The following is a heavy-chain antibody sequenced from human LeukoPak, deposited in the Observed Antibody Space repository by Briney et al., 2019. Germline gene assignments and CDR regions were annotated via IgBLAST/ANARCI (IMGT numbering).Heavy chain of an antibody. CDR2: ISAYNGNT. CDR1: GYAFTSYG. CDR3: ARDSDTALALIDY. J-gene: IGHJ4*02. Sequence: DSVKVSCKASGYAFTSYGISWVRQAPGQVLEWMGWISAYNGNTNYAQKLQGRVTMTTDTSTSTAYMELRSLRSDDTAVYYCARDSDTALALIDYWGQGTLVTVSS. D-gene: IGHD5-18*01. V-gene: IGHV1-18*01.